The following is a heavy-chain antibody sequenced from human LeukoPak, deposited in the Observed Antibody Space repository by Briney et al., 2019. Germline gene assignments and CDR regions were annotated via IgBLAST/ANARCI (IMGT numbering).Heavy chain of an antibody. CDR3: ARDKAAAADTFDY. CDR1: GYTFTSYY. D-gene: IGHD6-13*01. CDR2: TNPSGGST. J-gene: IGHJ4*02. V-gene: IGHV1-46*01. Sequence: ASVKVSCKASGYTFTSYYMHWVRQAPGQGLEWMGITNPSGGSTNYAQKLQGRVTMTTDTSTSTAYMELRSLRSDDTAVYYCARDKAAAADTFDYWGQGTLVTVSS.